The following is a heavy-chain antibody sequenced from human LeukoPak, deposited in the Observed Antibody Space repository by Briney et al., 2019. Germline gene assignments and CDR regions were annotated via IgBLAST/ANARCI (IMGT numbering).Heavy chain of an antibody. V-gene: IGHV1-69*06. CDR3: ATDIPPGYNYDSSGYYRY. Sequence: ASVKVSCKASGGTFSSYAISWVRQAPGQGLEWMGGIIPIFGTANYAQKFQGRVTITADKSTSTAYMELSSLRSEDTAVYYCATDIPPGYNYDSSGYYRYWGQGTLVTVSS. D-gene: IGHD3-22*01. CDR1: GGTFSSYA. J-gene: IGHJ4*02. CDR2: IIPIFGTA.